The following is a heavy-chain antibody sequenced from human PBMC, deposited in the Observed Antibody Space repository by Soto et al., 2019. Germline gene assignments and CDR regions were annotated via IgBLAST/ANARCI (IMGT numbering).Heavy chain of an antibody. CDR1: GGSISSYY. V-gene: IGHV4-4*08. CDR3: ARSPKPMITFGGVIVNFDY. Sequence: PSETLSLTCTVSGGSISSYYWSWIRQPPGKGLEWIGYIYHSGSTNYNPSLKSRVTISVDTSKNQFSLKLSSVTAADTAVYYCARSPKPMITFGGVIVNFDYWGQGTLVTVSS. CDR2: IYHSGST. J-gene: IGHJ4*02. D-gene: IGHD3-16*02.